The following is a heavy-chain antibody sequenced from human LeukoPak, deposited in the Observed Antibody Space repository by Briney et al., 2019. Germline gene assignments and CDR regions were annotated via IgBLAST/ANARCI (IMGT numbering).Heavy chain of an antibody. CDR3: ATHGRDGHYGSGSFDY. V-gene: IGHV3-20*04. D-gene: IGHD3-10*01. CDR2: INRNGGST. J-gene: IGHJ4*02. Sequence: PGGSQRLSCAASGFTFEDYGMSWVRQVPGKGLEWVSGINRNGGSTGHADSVKGRFTISRDNAKNSLYLQMNSLRAEDTALYYCATHGRDGHYGSGSFDYWGQGTLVTVSS. CDR1: GFTFEDYG.